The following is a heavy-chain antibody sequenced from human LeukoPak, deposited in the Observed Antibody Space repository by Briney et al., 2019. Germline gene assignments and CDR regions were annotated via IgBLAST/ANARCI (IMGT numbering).Heavy chain of an antibody. CDR1: GRSISSSSYY. J-gene: IGHJ3*02. Sequence: KASQTLSLTCPVSGRSISSSSYYWSWIRQPAGKGLEWIGRIYTSGSTNYNPSLKSRVTISVDTSKNQFSLKLSSVTAADTAVYYCARDLGSGWLAEADAFDIWGQGTMVTVSS. V-gene: IGHV4-61*02. CDR2: IYTSGST. D-gene: IGHD6-19*01. CDR3: ARDLGSGWLAEADAFDI.